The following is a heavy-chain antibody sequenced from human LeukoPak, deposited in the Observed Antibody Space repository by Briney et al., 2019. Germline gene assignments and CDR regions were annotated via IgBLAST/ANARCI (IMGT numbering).Heavy chain of an antibody. CDR2: IYYSGST. Sequence: SETLSLTCTVSGGSISSYYWSWIRQPPGKGLEWIGYIYYSGSTNYNPSLKSRVTISVDTPKNQFSLKLSSVTAADTAVYYCARETPGYCSGGSCHYYYYYYMDVWGKGTTVTVSS. CDR3: ARETPGYCSGGSCHYYYYYYMDV. CDR1: GGSISSYY. J-gene: IGHJ6*03. V-gene: IGHV4-59*01. D-gene: IGHD2-15*01.